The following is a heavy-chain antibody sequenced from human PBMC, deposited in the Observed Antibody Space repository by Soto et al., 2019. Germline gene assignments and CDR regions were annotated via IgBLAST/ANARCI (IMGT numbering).Heavy chain of an antibody. CDR3: ARHYYGSGSYYYNGMDV. J-gene: IGHJ6*02. CDR2: IYYSGST. Sequence: PSETLSLTCTVSGGSISSYYWSWIRQPPGKGLEWIGYIYYSGSTNYNPSLKSRVTISVDTSKNQFSLKLSSVTAADTAVYYCARHYYGSGSYYYNGMDVWGQGTTVTVSS. D-gene: IGHD3-10*01. CDR1: GGSISSYY. V-gene: IGHV4-59*08.